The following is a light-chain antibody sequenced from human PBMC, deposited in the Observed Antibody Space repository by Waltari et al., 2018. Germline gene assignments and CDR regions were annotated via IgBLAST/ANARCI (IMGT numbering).Light chain of an antibody. Sequence: DIQMTQSPSSLSASVGDRVTITCRASQSISSWLAWYQLKPGKAPKLLIYKASSLESGVPSRFNGSGSGTEFTLTISSLQPDDFATYYCQQYDPLSPYTFGQGTKLEI. CDR3: QQYDPLSPYT. CDR2: KAS. J-gene: IGKJ2*01. V-gene: IGKV1-5*03. CDR1: QSISSW.